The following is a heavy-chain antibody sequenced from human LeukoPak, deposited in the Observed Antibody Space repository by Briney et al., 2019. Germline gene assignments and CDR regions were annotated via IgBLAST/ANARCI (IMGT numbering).Heavy chain of an antibody. V-gene: IGHV3-15*01. D-gene: IGHD2-2*01. CDR3: TADMPTSPRASDY. CDR1: GFTFSDAW. Sequence: NPGGSLRLSCAASGFTFSDAWMSWVRQAPGMGLEWVGRIKSKADGGTTDYAAPVKGRFTISRDDSKTTLYLQINSLKTEDTAVYYCTADMPTSPRASDYWGQGTLVTVSS. CDR2: IKSKADGGTT. J-gene: IGHJ4*02.